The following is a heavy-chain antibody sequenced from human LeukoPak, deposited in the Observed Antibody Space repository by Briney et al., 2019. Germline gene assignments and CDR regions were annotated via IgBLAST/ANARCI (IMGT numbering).Heavy chain of an antibody. Sequence: SETLSLTCSVSGYSISSGYQWDWIRPPPGKGLEWIGTVYRSGGTYYKPSLESRVSISVDTSKNQFSLKLRSMTAADTAVYYCARAKLGGDYYYLDVWGKGTTVTVSS. D-gene: IGHD7-27*01. CDR3: ARAKLGGDYYYLDV. CDR2: VYRSGGT. V-gene: IGHV4-38-2*02. CDR1: GYSISSGYQ. J-gene: IGHJ6*03.